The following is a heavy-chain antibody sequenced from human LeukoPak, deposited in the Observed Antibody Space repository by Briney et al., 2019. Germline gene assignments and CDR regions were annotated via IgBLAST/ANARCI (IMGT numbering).Heavy chain of an antibody. Sequence: GGSLRLSCAASGFTFSSYSMNWVRQAPGKGLEWVSSISSSSSYIYYADSVKGRFAISRDNAKNSLYLQMNSLRAEDTAVYYCARARTIFSAGPDDAFDIWGQGTMVTVSS. V-gene: IGHV3-21*01. J-gene: IGHJ3*02. CDR3: ARARTIFSAGPDDAFDI. CDR2: ISSSSSYI. CDR1: GFTFSSYS. D-gene: IGHD3-9*01.